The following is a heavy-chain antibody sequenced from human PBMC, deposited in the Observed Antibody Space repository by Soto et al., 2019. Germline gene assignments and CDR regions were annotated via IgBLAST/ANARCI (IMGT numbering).Heavy chain of an antibody. D-gene: IGHD3-10*01. CDR3: AREAASDPSFYYHYMDV. CDR2: MNPDSGNT. Sequence: QEQLVQSGAEVKKPGAPVKVSCKASGYTFSNYNINWVRQASGQGLEWMGWMNPDSGNTGYAEKFQGRVTMTRNSSISTAYMEWSGLRSEDTAVYYCAREAASDPSFYYHYMDVWGKGTTGTVSS. V-gene: IGHV1-8*01. J-gene: IGHJ6*03. CDR1: GYTFSNYN.